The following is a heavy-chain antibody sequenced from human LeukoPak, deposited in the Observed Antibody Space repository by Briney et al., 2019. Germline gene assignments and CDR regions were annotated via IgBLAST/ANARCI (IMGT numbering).Heavy chain of an antibody. V-gene: IGHV4-59*01. CDR2: IYYSGST. J-gene: IGHJ2*01. Sequence: SETLSLTCTVSGGSIRSYHWSWIRQPPGKGLEWIAYIYYSGSTNYNPSLKSRVTISVDTSKNQFSLKLSSVTAADTAVYYCARVYYSNSYDYWYFDLWGRGTLVTVSS. D-gene: IGHD6-13*01. CDR1: GGSIRSYH. CDR3: ARVYYSNSYDYWYFDL.